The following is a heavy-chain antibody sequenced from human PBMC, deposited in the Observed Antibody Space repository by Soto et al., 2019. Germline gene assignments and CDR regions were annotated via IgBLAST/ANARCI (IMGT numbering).Heavy chain of an antibody. D-gene: IGHD3-10*01. CDR3: ARVGYGSGSYYTNYFDY. CDR1: GCTFSSYT. CDR2: IIPILGIA. V-gene: IGHV1-69*02. J-gene: IGHJ4*02. Sequence: SVKVSCKASGCTFSSYTISWVRQAPGQGLEWMGRIIPILGIANYAQKFQGRVTITADKSTSTAYMELSSLRFEDTAVYYCARVGYGSGSYYTNYFDYWGQGTLVTVSS.